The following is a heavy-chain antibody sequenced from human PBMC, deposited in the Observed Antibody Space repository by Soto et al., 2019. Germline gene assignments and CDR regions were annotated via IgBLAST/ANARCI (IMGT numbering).Heavy chain of an antibody. CDR1: GFTFSSYA. D-gene: IGHD3-10*01. V-gene: IGHV3-23*01. J-gene: IGHJ4*02. CDR3: AKDPRPFMVRGVIRRGY. CDR2: ISGSGGST. Sequence: GGSLRLSCAASGFTFSSYAMSWVRQAPGKGLEWVSAISGSGGSTYYADSVKGRFTISRDNSKNTLYLQMNSLRAEDTAVYYCAKDPRPFMVRGVIRRGYWGQGTLVTVSS.